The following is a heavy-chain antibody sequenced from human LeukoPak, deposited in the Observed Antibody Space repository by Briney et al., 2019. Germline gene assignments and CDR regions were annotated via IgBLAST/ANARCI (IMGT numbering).Heavy chain of an antibody. CDR1: GFSLSGYW. J-gene: IGHJ4*02. CDR2: LHADGNEK. Sequence: GSLRLSCAAYGFSLSGYWMSWVRQAPRKGLEWVARLHADGNEKNFVHSVKGRFTVSRDNAKNSLYLQMNSLRVEDTAVYYCARGGYSFDYLGQGTLVTVSS. CDR3: ARGGYSFDY. D-gene: IGHD5-12*01. V-gene: IGHV3-7*01.